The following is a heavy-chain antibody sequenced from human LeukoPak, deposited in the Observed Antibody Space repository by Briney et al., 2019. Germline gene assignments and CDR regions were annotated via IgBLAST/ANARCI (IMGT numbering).Heavy chain of an antibody. CDR1: GYSFTNYY. CDR2: MDPSGGST. J-gene: IGHJ4*02. D-gene: IGHD1-1*01. CDR3: ARDGSTSWSPLDY. V-gene: IGHV1-46*01. Sequence: ASMKVSCKASGYSFTNYYIHWVRQAPGQGLEWMGIMDPSGGSTNYAQNFQGRVTMSRDTSTSTDYMELSGLTSEDTAVYYCARDGSTSWSPLDYWGQGTLVTVSS.